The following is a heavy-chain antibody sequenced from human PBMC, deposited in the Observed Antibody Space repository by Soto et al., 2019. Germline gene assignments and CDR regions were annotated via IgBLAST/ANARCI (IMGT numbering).Heavy chain of an antibody. Sequence: GGSLRLSCAASGFTFSSYAMHWVRQAPGKGLEWVAVISYDGSNKYYADSVKGRFTISRDNSKNTLYLQMNSLRAEDTAVYYCARHGYSSSWYHSYYYYYGMDVWGQGTTVTVSS. CDR2: ISYDGSNK. J-gene: IGHJ6*02. D-gene: IGHD6-13*01. CDR1: GFTFSSYA. CDR3: ARHGYSSSWYHSYYYYYGMDV. V-gene: IGHV3-30-3*01.